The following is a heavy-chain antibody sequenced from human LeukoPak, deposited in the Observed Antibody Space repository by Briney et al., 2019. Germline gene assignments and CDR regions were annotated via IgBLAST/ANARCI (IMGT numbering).Heavy chain of an antibody. Sequence: ASVRVSCKASGYTFTSYYMHWVRQAPGQGLEWMGIINPSGGSTSYAQKFQGRVTMTRDTATSTVYMELRSLRSDDTAVYYCARDRYDFWSGYPNHAFAYWGQGTLVTVSS. V-gene: IGHV1-46*01. J-gene: IGHJ4*02. CDR1: GYTFTSYY. CDR2: INPSGGST. D-gene: IGHD3-3*01. CDR3: ARDRYDFWSGYPNHAFAY.